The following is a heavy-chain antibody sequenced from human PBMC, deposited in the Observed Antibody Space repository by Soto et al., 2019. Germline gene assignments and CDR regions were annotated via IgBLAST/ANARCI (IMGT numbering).Heavy chain of an antibody. J-gene: IGHJ4*02. CDR2: IFNSGST. D-gene: IGHD3-22*01. V-gene: IGHV4-59*01. CDR3: ARTEYDKTGRDY. CDR1: GASISNYY. Sequence: NPSETLSLTCTVSGASISNYYWSWIRQPPGKGLEWIGYIFNSGSTNYNPSLKSRVSISVDTSKNQFSLRLNSVTSADTAVYYCARTEYDKTGRDYWGQGTMVTVSS.